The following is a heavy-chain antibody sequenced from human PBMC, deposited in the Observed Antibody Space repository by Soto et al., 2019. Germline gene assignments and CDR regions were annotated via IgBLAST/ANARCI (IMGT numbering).Heavy chain of an antibody. V-gene: IGHV1-69*13. CDR2: IIPIFGTA. Sequence: SVKVSCKASGGTFSSYAISWVRQAPGQGLEWMGGIIPIFGTANYAQKFQGRVTITADESTSTAYMELSSLRSEDTAVYYCARVDLGYSYNFDYWGQGPLVTVSS. D-gene: IGHD5-18*01. CDR3: ARVDLGYSYNFDY. J-gene: IGHJ4*02. CDR1: GGTFSSYA.